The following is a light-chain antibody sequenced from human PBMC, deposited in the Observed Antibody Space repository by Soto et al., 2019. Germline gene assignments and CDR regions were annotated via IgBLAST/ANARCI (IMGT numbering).Light chain of an antibody. CDR1: QSVSSSY. CDR2: AAS. Sequence: EIVLTQSPGTLSLSPGERATLSCRASQSVSSSYLAWYQQKPGQAPRLLIYAASSRDTGIPDRFSGSGSGTDFTLTISRLEPEDFALYYCQQYDSSPFTFGQGTKLEI. V-gene: IGKV3-20*01. J-gene: IGKJ2*01. CDR3: QQYDSSPFT.